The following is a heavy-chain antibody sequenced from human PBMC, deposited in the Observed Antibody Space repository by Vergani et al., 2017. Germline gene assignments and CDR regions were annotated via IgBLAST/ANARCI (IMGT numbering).Heavy chain of an antibody. J-gene: IGHJ5*02. Sequence: QVQLVQSGAEVKKPGASVKVSCKASGYTFTSYDINWVRQATGQGLEWMGWMNPNSGNTGYAQKFQGRVTMTRNTSISTAYMELSSLRSEATAVYYCARGNLGYCSGGSCYSEVGWFDPWGQGTLVTVSS. CDR2: MNPNSGNT. CDR1: GYTFTSYD. V-gene: IGHV1-8*01. D-gene: IGHD2-15*01. CDR3: ARGNLGYCSGGSCYSEVGWFDP.